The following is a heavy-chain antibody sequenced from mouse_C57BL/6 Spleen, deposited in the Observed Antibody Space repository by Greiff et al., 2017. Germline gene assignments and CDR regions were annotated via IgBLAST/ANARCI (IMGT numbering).Heavy chain of an antibody. CDR1: GFTFSDYG. D-gene: IGHD2-1*01. CDR3: ATYGNSFAY. Sequence: EVKLVESGGGLVKPGGSLKLSCAASGFTFSDYGMHWVRQAPETGLEWVAYISSGSSTIYYADTVKGRFTISRDNATNTLFLQMTSLGSDDTAMYYCATYGNSFAYWGQGTLVTVSA. V-gene: IGHV5-17*01. J-gene: IGHJ3*01. CDR2: ISSGSSTI.